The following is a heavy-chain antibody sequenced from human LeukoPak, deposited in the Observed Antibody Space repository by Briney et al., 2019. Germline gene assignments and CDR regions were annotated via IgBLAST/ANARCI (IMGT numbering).Heavy chain of an antibody. Sequence: PGGSLRLSCAASGFTFSSYAMHWVRQAPGKGLEGVAVISYDGSNKYYADSVKGRFTISRDNSKNTLYLQMNSLRAEDTAVYYCASLAGWARAGELELRDYYYGMDVWGQGTTVTVSS. D-gene: IGHD1-7*01. J-gene: IGHJ6*02. CDR3: ASLAGWARAGELELRDYYYGMDV. V-gene: IGHV3-30-3*01. CDR1: GFTFSSYA. CDR2: ISYDGSNK.